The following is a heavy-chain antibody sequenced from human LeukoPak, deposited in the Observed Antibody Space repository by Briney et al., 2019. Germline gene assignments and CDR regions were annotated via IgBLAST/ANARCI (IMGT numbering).Heavy chain of an antibody. J-gene: IGHJ4*02. V-gene: IGHV1-18*04. D-gene: IGHD2/OR15-2a*01. CDR2: ISGGNGNT. CDR3: ARWGVHGTTTYCFDY. Sequence: ASVKVSCKTSGYSFTNYGVSWVRQAPGQGPEWMGWISGGNGNTNYAQKFQARFTMTTDTSTGTAYMELRSLRSDDTAVYYCARWGVHGTTTYCFDYWGQGSQVTVSS. CDR1: GYSFTNYG.